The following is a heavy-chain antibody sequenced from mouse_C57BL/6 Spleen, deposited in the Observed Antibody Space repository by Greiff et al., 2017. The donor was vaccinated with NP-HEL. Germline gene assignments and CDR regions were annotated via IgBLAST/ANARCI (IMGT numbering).Heavy chain of an antibody. V-gene: IGHV1-80*01. CDR2: IYPGDGGT. D-gene: IGHD1-1*01. Sequence: VQLQQSGAGLVKPGASVKISCKASGYAFSSYWMNWVKQRPGKGLEWIGQIYPGDGGTNYNGKFKGKATLTADKSSSTAYMQLSSLTSEDSAVYFCARGTTVVVPFDDWGKGTTLTASS. CDR3: ARGTTVVVPFDD. CDR1: GYAFSSYW. J-gene: IGHJ2*01.